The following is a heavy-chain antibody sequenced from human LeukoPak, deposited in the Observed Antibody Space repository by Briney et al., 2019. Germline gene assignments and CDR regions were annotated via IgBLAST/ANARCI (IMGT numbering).Heavy chain of an antibody. CDR3: ARELFPSIAVAGTAGRMDWFDP. CDR2: INPNSGGT. Sequence: ASVKVSCKASGYTFTGYYMHWVRQAPGQGLEWMGRINPNSGGTNYARKFQGRVTMTRDTSISTAYMELSRLRSDDTAVYYCARELFPSIAVAGTAGRMDWFDPWGQGTLVTVSS. J-gene: IGHJ5*02. D-gene: IGHD6-19*01. CDR1: GYTFTGYY. V-gene: IGHV1-2*06.